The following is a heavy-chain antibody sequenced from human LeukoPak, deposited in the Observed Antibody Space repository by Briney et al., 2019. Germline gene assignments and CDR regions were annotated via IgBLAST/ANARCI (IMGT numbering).Heavy chain of an antibody. CDR3: AKGGYGSGSKYFDY. CDR1: GFTFSSYG. D-gene: IGHD3-10*01. Sequence: GRSLRLSCAASGFTFSSYGMHWVRQAPGKGLEWVAVISYDGSNRYYADSVKGRFTISRDTSKNTLYLQMNSLRAEDTAVYYCAKGGYGSGSKYFDYWGQGTLVTVSS. V-gene: IGHV3-30*18. CDR2: ISYDGSNR. J-gene: IGHJ4*02.